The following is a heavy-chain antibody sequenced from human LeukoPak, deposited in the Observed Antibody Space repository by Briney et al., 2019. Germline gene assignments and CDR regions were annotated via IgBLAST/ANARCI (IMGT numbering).Heavy chain of an antibody. Sequence: GASVKVSCKASGYTFTSYAMHWVRQAPGQRLEWMGWINAGNGNTKYSQKFQGRVTITRNTSISTAYMELSSLRSEDTAVYYCARGGYYGSGSYSVDYWGQGTLVTVSS. J-gene: IGHJ4*02. CDR1: GYTFTSYA. D-gene: IGHD3-10*01. V-gene: IGHV1-3*01. CDR2: INAGNGNT. CDR3: ARGGYYGSGSYSVDY.